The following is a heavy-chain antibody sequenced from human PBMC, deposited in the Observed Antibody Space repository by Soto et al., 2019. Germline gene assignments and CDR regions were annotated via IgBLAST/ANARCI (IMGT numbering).Heavy chain of an antibody. V-gene: IGHV4-31*03. CDR3: ARDRHNNFFDP. Sequence: ASETLSLTCTVSGGPFSRGGYYWSWIRQHPGKGLECIGYIFYTGSTYYNPTLKSRVTMSVDTSKRQFSLNLSSLTAADTAVYYCARDRHNNFFDPWGQGTLVTVSS. CDR1: GGPFSRGGYY. CDR2: IFYTGST. D-gene: IGHD6-6*01. J-gene: IGHJ5*02.